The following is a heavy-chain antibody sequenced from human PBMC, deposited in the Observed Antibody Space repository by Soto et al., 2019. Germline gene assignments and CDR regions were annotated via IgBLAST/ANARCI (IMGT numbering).Heavy chain of an antibody. CDR2: IYYSGST. CDR3: ARLAVVVPAAMRNYYYYGMDV. Sequence: LSLTCTVSGGSVSSSSYYWGWIRQPPGKGLEWIGSIYYSGSTYYNPSLKSRVTISVDTSKNQFSLKLSSVTAADTAVYYCARLAVVVPAAMRNYYYYGMDVWGQGTTVTVSS. V-gene: IGHV4-39*01. J-gene: IGHJ6*02. CDR1: GGSVSSSSYY. D-gene: IGHD2-2*01.